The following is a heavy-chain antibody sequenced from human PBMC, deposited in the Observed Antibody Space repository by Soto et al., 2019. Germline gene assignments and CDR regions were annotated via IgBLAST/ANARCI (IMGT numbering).Heavy chain of an antibody. CDR3: AKDSSSSGFDY. CDR2: ISYDGSNK. D-gene: IGHD6-6*01. Sequence: PGGSLRLSCAASGFTFSSYGMHWVRQAPGKGLEWVAVISYDGSNKYYADSVKGRFTISRDNSKNTLYLQMNSLRAEDTAVYYCAKDSSSSGFDYWGQGXLVPVSP. CDR1: GFTFSSYG. V-gene: IGHV3-30*18. J-gene: IGHJ4*02.